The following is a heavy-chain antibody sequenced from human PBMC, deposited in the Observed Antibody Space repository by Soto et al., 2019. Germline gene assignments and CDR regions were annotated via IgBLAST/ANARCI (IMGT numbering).Heavy chain of an antibody. J-gene: IGHJ6*02. D-gene: IGHD2-2*01. CDR3: ARDRARNQLLDMDG. CDR2: INPNSGGT. Sequence: ASVKVSCKASGYTFTGYYMHWVRQAPGQGLEWMGWINPNSGGTNYAQKFQGWVTMTRDTSISTAYMELSRLRSDDTAVYYCARDRARNQLLDMDGWGQGTTVTVSS. CDR1: GYTFTGYY. V-gene: IGHV1-2*04.